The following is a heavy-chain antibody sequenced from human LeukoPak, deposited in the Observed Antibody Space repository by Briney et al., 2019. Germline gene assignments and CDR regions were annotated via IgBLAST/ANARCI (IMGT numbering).Heavy chain of an antibody. CDR1: GYKLTGYY. V-gene: IGHV1-2*02. Sequence: SVKVSRRASGYKLTGYYLHWVRQAPGQGRGWMGWINPNIGVTHYAQKFRGRVPMIRETFINSVYMELSRLTSDDTAVYYCAKAVSYRGYSYATLAGYFMDVGREGPTHTVP. CDR2: INPNIGVT. CDR3: AKAVSYRGYSYATLAGYFMDV. D-gene: IGHD5-18*01. J-gene: IGHJ6*03.